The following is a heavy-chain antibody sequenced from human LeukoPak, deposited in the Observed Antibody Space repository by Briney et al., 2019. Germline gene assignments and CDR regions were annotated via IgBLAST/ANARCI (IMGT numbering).Heavy chain of an antibody. CDR2: IYHGGST. CDR1: GYSIINNNY. CDR3: ARTSLTGILHDFDH. Sequence: SETLSLTCAVSGYSIINNNYWGWIRQPPGKGLEWNGHIYHGGSTYYNPSLKSRVTISVDTSKNQFSVKLNSVTAADTAVYYCARTSLTGILHDFDHWGQGTLVTVSS. J-gene: IGHJ4*02. V-gene: IGHV4-38-2*01. D-gene: IGHD3-9*01.